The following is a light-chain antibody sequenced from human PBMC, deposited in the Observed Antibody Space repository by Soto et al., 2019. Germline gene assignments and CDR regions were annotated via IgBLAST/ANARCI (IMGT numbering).Light chain of an antibody. CDR1: SSNIGAGYD. J-gene: IGLJ3*02. CDR2: GNS. CDR3: QSYDSSLSGWV. Sequence: QPVLTQPPSVSGASGQRVTISCTGSSSNIGAGYDVHWYQQLPGTAPKLLIYGNSNRPSGVPDRFSGSKSGTSASLAITGLLPEDEADYYCQSYDSSLSGWVFGGGTKLTV. V-gene: IGLV1-40*01.